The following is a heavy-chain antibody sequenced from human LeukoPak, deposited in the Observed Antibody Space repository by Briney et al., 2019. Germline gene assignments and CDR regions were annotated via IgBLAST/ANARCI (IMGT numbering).Heavy chain of an antibody. CDR2: IYTSGSN. V-gene: IGHV4-4*07. J-gene: IGHJ6*03. CDR1: GGSISSYY. D-gene: IGHD4-23*01. CDR3: AREVADYGGYYYYHYKDV. Sequence: PSETLSLTCTVSGGSISSYYWSWIRQPAGKGLEWIGRIYTSGSNNYNPSLKSRVTMSVDTSKNQFSLKLSSVTAADTAMYYCAREVADYGGYYYYHYKDVWGKGTTVTISS.